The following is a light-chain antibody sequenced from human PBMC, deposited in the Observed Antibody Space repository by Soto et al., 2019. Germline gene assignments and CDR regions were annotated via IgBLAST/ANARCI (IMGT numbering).Light chain of an antibody. V-gene: IGKV3-20*01. CDR3: QHYGSSPWT. Sequence: EIVLTQSPGTLSLSPGERATLSCRASQSVSGSYLAWFQQKPGQAPRLLIYDASTRATGVPGRFSGSGSGTDFSLTISRLEPEDFAVYYGQHYGSSPWTFGQGTKVEIK. CDR1: QSVSGSY. CDR2: DAS. J-gene: IGKJ1*01.